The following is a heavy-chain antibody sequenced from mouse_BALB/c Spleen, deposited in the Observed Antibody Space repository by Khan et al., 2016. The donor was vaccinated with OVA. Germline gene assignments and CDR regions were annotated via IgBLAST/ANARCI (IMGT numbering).Heavy chain of an antibody. V-gene: IGHV1S81*02. Sequence: QVQLKESGTELVKPGASVKLSCKASGYTFTNYWVHWVKQGPGQGLEWIGEIYPGDGRVNFNEKFKNKASLTVDRSSSTAYMQLRSLTSEDSAVYYCARNAYFGNYFDYWGQGTTLTVSS. CDR1: GYTFTNYW. J-gene: IGHJ2*01. CDR3: ARNAYFGNYFDY. D-gene: IGHD2-10*01. CDR2: IYPGDGRV.